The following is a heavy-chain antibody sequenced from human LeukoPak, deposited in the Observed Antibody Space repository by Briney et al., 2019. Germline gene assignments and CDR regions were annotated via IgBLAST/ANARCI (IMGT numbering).Heavy chain of an antibody. J-gene: IGHJ3*02. V-gene: IGHV3-23*01. CDR2: IRASGGLR. CDR1: GFTFNDYA. Sequence: GGSLRLSCEASGFTFNDYAMMWVRQAPGRGLEWVSAIRASGGLRFYADSVKGRFTISRDNSKNTLYLQMNSLRVADTAVYYCARDPNGDYIGAFDMCGQGTKVTVSS. D-gene: IGHD4-17*01. CDR3: ARDPNGDYIGAFDM.